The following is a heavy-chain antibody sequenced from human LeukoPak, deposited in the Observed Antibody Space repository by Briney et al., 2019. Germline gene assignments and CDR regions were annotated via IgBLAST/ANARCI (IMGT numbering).Heavy chain of an antibody. CDR2: ISYDGSNK. CDR3: AREVTAIDY. CDR1: GYTFTNYY. V-gene: IGHV3-30*04. D-gene: IGHD1-14*01. Sequence: SCKASGYTFTNYYMHWVRQAPGKGLEWVAVISYDGSNKYYADSVKGRFTISRDNSKNTLYLQMNSLRAEDTAVYYCAREVTAIDYWGQGTLVTVSS. J-gene: IGHJ4*02.